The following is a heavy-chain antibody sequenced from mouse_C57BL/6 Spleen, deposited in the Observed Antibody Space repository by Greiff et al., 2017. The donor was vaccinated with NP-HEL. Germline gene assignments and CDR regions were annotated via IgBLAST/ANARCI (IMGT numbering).Heavy chain of an antibody. Sequence: EVQLQQSGPELVKPGASVKIPCKASGYTFTDYNMDWVKQSHGKSLEWIGDINPNNGGTIYNQKFKGKATLTVDKSSSTAYMELRSLTSEDTAVYYCERQGVYYGSSRPWYFDVWGTGTTVTVSS. V-gene: IGHV1-18*01. CDR1: GYTFTDYN. CDR2: INPNNGGT. J-gene: IGHJ1*03. CDR3: ERQGVYYGSSRPWYFDV. D-gene: IGHD1-1*01.